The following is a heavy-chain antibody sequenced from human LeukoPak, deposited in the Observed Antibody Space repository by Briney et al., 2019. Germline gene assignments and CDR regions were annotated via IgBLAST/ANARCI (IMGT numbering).Heavy chain of an antibody. D-gene: IGHD3-10*01. Sequence: PGGSLRLSCAASGFTFSSYWMHWVRQAPGKGLVWVSRINTDGSSTSYADSVKGRFTISRDNAKNTLYRQMNSLRAEDTAVYYCARTVPGYFFDYWGQGTLVTVSS. CDR3: ARTVPGYFFDY. CDR1: GFTFSSYW. V-gene: IGHV3-74*01. J-gene: IGHJ4*02. CDR2: INTDGSST.